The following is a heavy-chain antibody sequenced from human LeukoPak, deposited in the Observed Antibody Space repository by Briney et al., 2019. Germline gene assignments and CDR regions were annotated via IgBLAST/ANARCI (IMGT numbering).Heavy chain of an antibody. Sequence: GGSLRLSCVASGFTFSSYSMNWVRQAPGKGLEWVSSISSSSTYIYYADSVKGRFIISRDNAKNSLYLQMNSLRAEDTAVYYCAELGITMIGGVWGKGTTVTISS. CDR3: AELGITMIGGV. J-gene: IGHJ6*04. CDR1: GFTFSSYS. D-gene: IGHD3-10*02. V-gene: IGHV3-21*01. CDR2: ISSSSTYI.